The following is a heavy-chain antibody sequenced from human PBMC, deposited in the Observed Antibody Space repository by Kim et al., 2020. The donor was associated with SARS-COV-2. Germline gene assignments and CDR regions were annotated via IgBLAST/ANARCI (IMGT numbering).Heavy chain of an antibody. Sequence: GGSLRLSCAASGFTFSSYSMNWVRQAPGKGLEWVSYISSSSSTIYYADSVKGRFTISRDNAKNSLYLQMNSLRAEDTAVYYCARDRPYYDSSGYYSYGMDVWGQGTTVTVSS. D-gene: IGHD3-22*01. CDR1: GFTFSSYS. J-gene: IGHJ6*02. CDR2: ISSSSSTI. CDR3: ARDRPYYDSSGYYSYGMDV. V-gene: IGHV3-48*04.